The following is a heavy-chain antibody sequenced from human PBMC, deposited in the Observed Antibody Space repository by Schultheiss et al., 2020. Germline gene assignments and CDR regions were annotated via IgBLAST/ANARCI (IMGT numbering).Heavy chain of an antibody. Sequence: GGSLRLSCAASGFTFSSYGMHWVRQAPGKGLEWVAVISYDGNNKYYADSVKGRLTISRDNSKNTLYLQMNSLKTEDTAVYYCTRSGIVVASPYFDYWGQGTLVTVSS. CDR3: TRSGIVVASPYFDY. CDR2: ISYDGNNK. J-gene: IGHJ4*02. D-gene: IGHD3-22*01. V-gene: IGHV3-33*08. CDR1: GFTFSSYG.